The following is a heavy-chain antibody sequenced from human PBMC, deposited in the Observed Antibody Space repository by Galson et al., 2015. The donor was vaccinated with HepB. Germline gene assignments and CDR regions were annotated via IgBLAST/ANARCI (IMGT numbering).Heavy chain of an antibody. D-gene: IGHD5-18*01. V-gene: IGHV3-33*08. CDR1: GFTFSSYG. J-gene: IGHJ6*02. CDR2: IWYDGSNK. Sequence: SLRLSCAASGFTFSSYGMHWVRQAPGKGLEWVAVIWYDGSNKYYADSVKGRFTISRDNSKNTLYLQMNSLRAEDTAVYYCERARGYSYGYGMDVWGQGTTVTVSS. CDR3: ERARGYSYGYGMDV.